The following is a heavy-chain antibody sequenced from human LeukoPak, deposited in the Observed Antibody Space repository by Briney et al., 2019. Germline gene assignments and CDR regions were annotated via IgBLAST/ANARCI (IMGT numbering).Heavy chain of an antibody. Sequence: ASVKVSCKASGYTFIGYYIHWIRQAPGQGLEWMGRINPNTGGTNYAQNFQGRVTMTWDTSISTAYTDLSSLRSDDTAVYYCALPEMSGAFDSWGQGTLVIVSS. V-gene: IGHV1-2*06. CDR1: GYTFIGYY. CDR2: INPNTGGT. CDR3: ALPEMSGAFDS. D-gene: IGHD2-2*01. J-gene: IGHJ4*02.